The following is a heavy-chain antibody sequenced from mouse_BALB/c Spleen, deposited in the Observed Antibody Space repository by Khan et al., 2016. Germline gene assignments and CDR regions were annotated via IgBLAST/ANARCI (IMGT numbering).Heavy chain of an antibody. CDR2: IWGDGST. CDR1: GFSIIAYG. J-gene: IGHJ4*01. CDR3: ARDGWGYYAMDY. D-gene: IGHD2-2*01. V-gene: IGHV2-6-7*01. Sequence: QVQLQQSGPGLVAPSQSLSITCTVSGFSIIAYGVNWVRQPPRKGLEWLGMIWGDGSTDYNSALKSRLNITKDNSRSQVFLKMNSLRTDDTAKYYCARDGWGYYAMDYWGQGTSVTVSS.